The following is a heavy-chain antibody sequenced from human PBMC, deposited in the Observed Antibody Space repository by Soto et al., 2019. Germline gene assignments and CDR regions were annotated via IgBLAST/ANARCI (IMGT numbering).Heavy chain of an antibody. Sequence: PGGSLRLSCAASGFTFDDYAMHWVRQAPGKGLEWVSGISWNSGSIGYADSVKGRFTISRDNAKNSLYLQMNSLRAEDTALYYCARGVAAISFFDYWGQGTLVTVSS. CDR3: ARGVAAISFFDY. D-gene: IGHD2-15*01. CDR2: ISWNSGSI. J-gene: IGHJ4*02. CDR1: GFTFDDYA. V-gene: IGHV3-9*01.